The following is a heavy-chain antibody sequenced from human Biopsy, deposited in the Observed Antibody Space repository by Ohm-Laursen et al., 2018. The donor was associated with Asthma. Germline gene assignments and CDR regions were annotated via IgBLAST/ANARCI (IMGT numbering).Heavy chain of an antibody. CDR3: AKAERYFDWYWFDP. CDR1: GFTFSTYA. V-gene: IGHV3-30-3*01. Sequence: SLRLSCAASGFTFSTYAMHWVRQAPGKGLEWVAVISYDGSNKYYADSVKGRFTISRDNSRNTLYLQMNSLRAEDTAVYYCAKAERYFDWYWFDPWGQGTLVTVSS. D-gene: IGHD3-9*01. J-gene: IGHJ5*02. CDR2: ISYDGSNK.